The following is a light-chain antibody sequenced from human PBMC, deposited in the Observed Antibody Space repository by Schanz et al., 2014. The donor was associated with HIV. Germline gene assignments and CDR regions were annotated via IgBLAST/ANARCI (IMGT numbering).Light chain of an antibody. CDR1: SSDVGGYNY. CDR3: SSYAATSNVL. Sequence: QSALTQPASVSGSPGQSITISCTGTSSDVGGYNYVSWYQQHPGRAPKLMVYDVNKRPSGVPARFSGSKSGNTASLTVSGLQADDEADYYCSSYAATSNVLFGGGTKLTVL. V-gene: IGLV2-8*01. CDR2: DVN. J-gene: IGLJ3*02.